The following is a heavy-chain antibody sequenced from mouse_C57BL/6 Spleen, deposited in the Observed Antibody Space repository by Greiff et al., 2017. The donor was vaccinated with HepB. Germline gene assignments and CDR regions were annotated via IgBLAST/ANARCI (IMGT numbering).Heavy chain of an antibody. Sequence: QVHVKQSGAELVRPGTSVKVSCKASGYAFTNYLIEWVKQRPGQGLEWIGVINPGSGGTNYNEKFKGKATLTADKSSSTAYMQLSSLTSEDSAVYFCARVGYGGWDAMDYWGQGTSVTVSS. CDR3: ARVGYGGWDAMDY. CDR2: INPGSGGT. CDR1: GYAFTNYL. D-gene: IGHD1-1*01. V-gene: IGHV1-54*01. J-gene: IGHJ4*01.